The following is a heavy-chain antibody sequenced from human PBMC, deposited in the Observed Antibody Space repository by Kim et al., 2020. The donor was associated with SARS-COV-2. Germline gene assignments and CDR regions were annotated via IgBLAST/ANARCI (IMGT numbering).Heavy chain of an antibody. Sequence: GGSLRLSCAASGFTFSNYAMSWVRQAPGKGLEWVSGISGSGGVTYYGESLEGRFTISRDNSKNTLYLQMNSLRAEDTAKYYCAKDGVAQGGDRVWPLLGDYWGQGTLLSVAS. J-gene: IGHJ4*02. CDR1: GFTFSNYA. D-gene: IGHD3-16*01. CDR2: ISGSGGVT. V-gene: IGHV3-23*02. CDR3: AKDGVAQGGDRVWPLLGDY.